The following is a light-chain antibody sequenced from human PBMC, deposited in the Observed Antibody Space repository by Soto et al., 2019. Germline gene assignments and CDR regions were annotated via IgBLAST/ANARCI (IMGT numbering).Light chain of an antibody. Sequence: QSVLTQPASVSGSPGQSVTISCTGSSSDVGDYDYVSWYQQHPDKAPKLMIYEVTNRPSGVSNRFSGSKSGNTASLTISGLQAEDEADYYCCSYTSSNTFYVFGTGTKLTVL. V-gene: IGLV2-14*01. J-gene: IGLJ1*01. CDR1: SSDVGDYDY. CDR3: CSYTSSNTFYV. CDR2: EVT.